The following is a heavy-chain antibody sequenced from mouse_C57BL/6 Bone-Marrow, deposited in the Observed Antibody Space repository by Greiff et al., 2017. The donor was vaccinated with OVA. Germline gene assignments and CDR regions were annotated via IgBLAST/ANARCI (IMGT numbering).Heavy chain of an antibody. CDR3: AAGYYGSSYVPYWYFDV. V-gene: IGHV1-82*01. Sequence: QVQLQQSGPELVKPGASVKISCKASGYAFSSSWMNWVKQRPGKGLEWIGRIYPGDGDTNYNGKFKGKATLTADKSSSTAYMQISSLTSEDSAVYFCAAGYYGSSYVPYWYFDVWGTGTTVTVSS. CDR2: IYPGDGDT. D-gene: IGHD1-1*01. CDR1: GYAFSSSW. J-gene: IGHJ1*03.